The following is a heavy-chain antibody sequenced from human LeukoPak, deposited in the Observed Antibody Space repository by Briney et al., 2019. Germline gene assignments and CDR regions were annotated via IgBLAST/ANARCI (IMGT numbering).Heavy chain of an antibody. CDR2: INPNSGGT. D-gene: IGHD5-18*01. CDR3: ARDLGTAMVTGIDY. J-gene: IGHJ4*02. V-gene: IGHV1-2*02. CDR1: GYTFTGYY. Sequence: GSSVKVSCKASGYTFTGYYMHWVRQAPGQGLEWMGWINPNSGGTNYAQKFQGRVNMTRDTSISTAYMELSRLRSDDTAVYYCARDLGTAMVTGIDYWGQGTLVTVSS.